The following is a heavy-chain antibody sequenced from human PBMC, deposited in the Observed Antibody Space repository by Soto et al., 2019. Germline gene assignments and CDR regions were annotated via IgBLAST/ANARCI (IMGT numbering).Heavy chain of an antibody. D-gene: IGHD1-26*01. V-gene: IGHV1-2*02. J-gene: IGHJ4*02. CDR3: ASPSYSGSYYDFDY. Sequence: GASVKVSCKASGYTFTGYYMHWVRQAPGQGLEWMGWINPNSGGTNYAQKFQGRVTMTRDTSISTAYMELSRLRSDDTAVYYCASPSYSGSYYDFDYWGQGTLVTVSS. CDR1: GYTFTGYY. CDR2: INPNSGGT.